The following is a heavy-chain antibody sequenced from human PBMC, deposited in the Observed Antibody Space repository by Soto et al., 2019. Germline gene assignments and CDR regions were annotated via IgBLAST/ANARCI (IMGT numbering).Heavy chain of an antibody. J-gene: IGHJ4*02. CDR3: AKDQASGQGSFDS. V-gene: IGHV3-30*18. CDR2: ISYDGSNQ. CDR1: GFTFNIYG. Sequence: GGSLRLSCAASGFTFNIYGMHWVRQAPDKGLEWVALISYDGSNQYYADSVKGRFTISRDNSKNALFLQMNSLRADDTAVYYCAKDQASGQGSFDSWGQGTLVTVSS.